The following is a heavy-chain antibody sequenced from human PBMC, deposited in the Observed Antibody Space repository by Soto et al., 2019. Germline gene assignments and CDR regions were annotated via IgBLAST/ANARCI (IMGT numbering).Heavy chain of an antibody. CDR3: ASRAQLFITMIDDAFDI. V-gene: IGHV3-21*01. J-gene: IGHJ3*02. Sequence: GGSLRLSCAASGFTFSSYSMNWVRQAPGKGLEWVSSISSSSSYIYYADSVEGRFTISRDNAKNSLYLQMNSLRAEDTAVYYCASRAQLFITMIDDAFDIWGQGTMVTVSS. CDR2: ISSSSSYI. D-gene: IGHD3-22*01. CDR1: GFTFSSYS.